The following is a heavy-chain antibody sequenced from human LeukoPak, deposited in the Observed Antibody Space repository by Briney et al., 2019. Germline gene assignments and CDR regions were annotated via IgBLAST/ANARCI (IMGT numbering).Heavy chain of an antibody. J-gene: IGHJ2*01. V-gene: IGHV1-69*05. CDR1: GGTFSSYA. Sequence: SVKVSCKASGGTFSSYAISWVRQAPGQGLEWMGRIIPIFGTANYAQRFQGRVTITTDESTSTAYMELSSLRSEDTAVYYCASYDSSDYYRHDGYFDLWGRGTLVTVSS. D-gene: IGHD3-22*01. CDR3: ASYDSSDYYRHDGYFDL. CDR2: IIPIFGTA.